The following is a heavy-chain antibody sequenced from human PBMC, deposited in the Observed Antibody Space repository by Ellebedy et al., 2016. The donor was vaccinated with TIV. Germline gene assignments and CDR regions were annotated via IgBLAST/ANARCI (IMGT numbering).Heavy chain of an antibody. Sequence: ETLSLTCAASGFTFSGYWMSWVRQVPGKGLEWVANINQDGGEKDYVGSVKGRFTISRDNAKNTLYLQMNSLRAEDTAVYYCARDTFRLPGYGEYGKFDYWGQGTLVTVSS. CDR1: GFTFSGYW. D-gene: IGHD4-17*01. V-gene: IGHV3-7*01. CDR2: INQDGGEK. CDR3: ARDTFRLPGYGEYGKFDY. J-gene: IGHJ4*02.